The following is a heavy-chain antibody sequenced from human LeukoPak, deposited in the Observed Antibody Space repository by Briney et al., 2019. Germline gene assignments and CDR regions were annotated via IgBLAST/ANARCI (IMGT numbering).Heavy chain of an antibody. Sequence: GGSLRLSCAASGFAFSRYWMSWVRQAPGKGLEWVSAISGSGGSTYYADSVKGRFTISRDNSKNTLYLQMNSLRAEDTAVYYCAKGSSKVVPAATFDYWGQGTLVTVSS. J-gene: IGHJ4*02. D-gene: IGHD2-2*01. V-gene: IGHV3-23*01. CDR3: AKGSSKVVPAATFDY. CDR2: ISGSGGST. CDR1: GFAFSRYW.